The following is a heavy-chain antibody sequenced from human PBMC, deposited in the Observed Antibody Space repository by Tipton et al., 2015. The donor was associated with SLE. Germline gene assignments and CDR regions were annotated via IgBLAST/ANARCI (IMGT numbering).Heavy chain of an antibody. Sequence: SCTVSAGSISSYYWSWIRQPPGKGLEWIGDIYYSGSTNYNPSLKSRVTISIDTSKNHFSLKVNSVTAADTAVYYCARGYYYYMDVWGKGTTVTVSS. V-gene: IGHV4-59*01. CDR1: AGSISSYY. CDR2: IYYSGST. J-gene: IGHJ6*03. CDR3: ARGYYYYMDV.